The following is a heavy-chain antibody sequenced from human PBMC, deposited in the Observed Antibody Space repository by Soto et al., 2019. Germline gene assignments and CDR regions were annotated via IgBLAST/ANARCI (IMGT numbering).Heavy chain of an antibody. D-gene: IGHD3-22*01. CDR1: GGSISSGGYY. CDR3: ASGFTFHSSGYFY. J-gene: IGHJ4*02. CDR2: IYYSGST. V-gene: IGHV4-31*03. Sequence: PSETLSLTCTVSGGSISSGGYYWSWIRQHPGKGLEWIGYIYYSGSTYYNPSLKSRVTISVDTSKNQFSLKLSSVTAADTAVYYCASGFTFHSSGYFYWGQGTLVTVSS.